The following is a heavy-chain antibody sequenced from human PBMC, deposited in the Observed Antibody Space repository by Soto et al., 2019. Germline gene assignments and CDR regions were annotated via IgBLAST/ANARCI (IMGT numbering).Heavy chain of an antibody. V-gene: IGHV3-74*01. Sequence: EVQLVESGGGLVQPGGSLRLSCVVSGFTFSSYWMHWVRQAPGKGLVWVSRINSDVSRTNYADSVKGRFTLSRDNAENTLYLQMNSLRAEDTAVYYCARGGYGAWYLDLWGRGTLATVSS. CDR2: INSDVSRT. D-gene: IGHD5-18*01. J-gene: IGHJ2*01. CDR1: GFTFSSYW. CDR3: ARGGYGAWYLDL.